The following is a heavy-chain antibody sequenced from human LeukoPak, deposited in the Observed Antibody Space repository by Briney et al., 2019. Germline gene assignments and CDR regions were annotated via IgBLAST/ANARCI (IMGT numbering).Heavy chain of an antibody. J-gene: IGHJ4*02. CDR2: IYYSGST. Sequence: GSLRLSCAASGFTFSSYSMNWIRQPPGKGLEWIGSIYYSGSTYYNPSLKSRVTISVDTSKNQFSLKLSSVTAADTAVYYCARPMQDVTDFDYWGQGTLVTVSS. V-gene: IGHV4-39*01. D-gene: IGHD2/OR15-2a*01. CDR1: GFTFSSYS. CDR3: ARPMQDVTDFDY.